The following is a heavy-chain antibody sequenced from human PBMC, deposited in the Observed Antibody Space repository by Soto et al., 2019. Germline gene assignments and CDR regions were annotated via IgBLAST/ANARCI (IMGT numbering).Heavy chain of an antibody. Sequence: QVQLVESGGGVVQPGRSLRLSCAASGFTFSSYGMHWVRQAPGKGLEWVAVIWYDGSNKYYADSVKGRFTISRDNSKNTLYLQMNSLRAEDTAVYYCARALSDGYNWIYFDYWGQGTLVTVSS. CDR3: ARALSDGYNWIYFDY. CDR2: IWYDGSNK. J-gene: IGHJ4*02. D-gene: IGHD5-12*01. CDR1: GFTFSSYG. V-gene: IGHV3-33*01.